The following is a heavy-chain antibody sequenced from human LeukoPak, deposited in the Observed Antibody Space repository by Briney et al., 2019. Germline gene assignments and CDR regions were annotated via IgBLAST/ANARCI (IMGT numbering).Heavy chain of an antibody. CDR1: GFTFSSYG. J-gene: IGHJ4*02. D-gene: IGHD3-9*01. V-gene: IGHV3-33*01. CDR2: IWYDGSNK. Sequence: PGRSLRLSCAASGFTFSSYGMRWVRRAPGKGLEWVAVIWYDGSNKYYADSVKGRFTISRDNSKNTLYLQMNSLRAEDTAVYYCARDHDILTGLDYWGQGTLVTVSS. CDR3: ARDHDILTGLDY.